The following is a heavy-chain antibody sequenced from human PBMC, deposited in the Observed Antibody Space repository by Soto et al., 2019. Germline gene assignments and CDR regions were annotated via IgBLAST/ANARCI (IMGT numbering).Heavy chain of an antibody. CDR2: IIPIFGTA. CDR3: ARAGDSGYDLHYYYGMDV. Sequence: GASVKVSCKASGGTFSSYAISWVRQAPGQGLEWMGGIIPIFGTANYAQKFQGRVTITADESTSTAYMELSSLRSEDTAVYYCARAGDSGYDLHYYYGMDVWGQGTTVTVSS. V-gene: IGHV1-69*13. D-gene: IGHD5-12*01. J-gene: IGHJ6*02. CDR1: GGTFSSYA.